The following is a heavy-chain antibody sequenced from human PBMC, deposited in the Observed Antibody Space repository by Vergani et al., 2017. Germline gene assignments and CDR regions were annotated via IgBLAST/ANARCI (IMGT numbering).Heavy chain of an antibody. J-gene: IGHJ4*02. Sequence: QVHLEQSGTEVKKPGSSVKVSCKASGGTFSSYAISWVRQAPGQGLEWMGGIIPIFGTANYAQKFQGRVTITADESTSTAYMELSSLRSEDTAVYYCASANRNYRNLYYFDYWGQGTLVTVSS. V-gene: IGHV1-69*12. CDR3: ASANRNYRNLYYFDY. CDR1: GGTFSSYA. D-gene: IGHD3-16*02. CDR2: IIPIFGTA.